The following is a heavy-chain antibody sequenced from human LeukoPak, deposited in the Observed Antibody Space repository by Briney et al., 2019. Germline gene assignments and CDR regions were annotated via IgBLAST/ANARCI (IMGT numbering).Heavy chain of an antibody. J-gene: IGHJ6*03. CDR2: ISGSGGST. CDR1: GFTFSSYA. V-gene: IGHV3-23*01. CDR3: ANPAGCSSTSCPRTYYYYYYMDV. D-gene: IGHD2-2*01. Sequence: QPGGSLRLSCAASGFTFSSYAMSWVRQAPGKGLEWVSAISGSGGSTYYADSVKGRFTISRDNSKNTLYLLMNSLRAEDTAVYYCANPAGCSSTSCPRTYYYYYYMDVWGKGTTVTVSS.